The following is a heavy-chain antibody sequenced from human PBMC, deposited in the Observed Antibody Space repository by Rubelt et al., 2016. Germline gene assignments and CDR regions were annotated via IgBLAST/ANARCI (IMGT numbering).Heavy chain of an antibody. CDR2: PSNGGST. CDR1: AYSISSDYC. J-gene: IGHJ4*01. V-gene: IGHV4-38-2*02. CDR3: AREEVWQQPIGY. Sequence: GLVKPSETLSLTCTVSAYSISSDYCWTWIRQPPGRGLEWIGNPSNGGSTNNNPSLKRRVTMSVDTSKNQFSLTLTSVTAADTAVYYCAREEVWQQPIGYWGQGALVTVSS. D-gene: IGHD6-13*01.